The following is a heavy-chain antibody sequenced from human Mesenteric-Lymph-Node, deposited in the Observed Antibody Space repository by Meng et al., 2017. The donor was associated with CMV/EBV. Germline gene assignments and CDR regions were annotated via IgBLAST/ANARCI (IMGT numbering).Heavy chain of an antibody. CDR2: INPNSGGT. V-gene: IGHV1-2*02. D-gene: IGHD3-22*01. CDR1: GYTFTGYY. Sequence: ASVKVSCKASGYTFTGYYMHWVRQAPGQGLEWMGWINPNSGGTNYAQKFQGRVTMTRDTSISTAYMELSRLRSDDTAVYHCARAYYYDSSGYTIWGQGTLVTVSS. CDR3: ARAYYYDSSGYTI. J-gene: IGHJ4*02.